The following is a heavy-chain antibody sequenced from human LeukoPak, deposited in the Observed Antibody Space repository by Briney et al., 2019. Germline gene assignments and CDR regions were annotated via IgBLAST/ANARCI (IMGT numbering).Heavy chain of an antibody. Sequence: PSETLSLTCTVSGYSISSGYYWGWIRQPPGKGLEWIGSIYHSGSTYYNPSLKSRVTISVDTSKNQFSLKLSSVTAADTAVYYCASATRRGPRGTDYWGQGTLVTVSS. J-gene: IGHJ4*02. D-gene: IGHD3-10*01. CDR3: ASATRRGPRGTDY. V-gene: IGHV4-38-2*02. CDR1: GYSISSGYY. CDR2: IYHSGST.